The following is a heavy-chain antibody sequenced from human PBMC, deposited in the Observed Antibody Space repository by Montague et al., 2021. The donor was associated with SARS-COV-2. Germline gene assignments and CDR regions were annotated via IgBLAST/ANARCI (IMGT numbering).Heavy chain of an antibody. J-gene: IGHJ4*02. CDR1: GGSFSGYY. CDR2: INHSGST. V-gene: IGHV4-34*01. D-gene: IGHD3-3*01. CDR3: VRGYQLRFLEWSSRQSTFDY. Sequence: SETLSLTCAVYGGSFSGYYWSWIRQPPGKGLEWIGEINHSGSTNYNPSLESRVTISVDTSKNQFSLKLISVTAADTAVYYCVRGYQLRFLEWSSRQSTFDYWGQGTLVTVSS.